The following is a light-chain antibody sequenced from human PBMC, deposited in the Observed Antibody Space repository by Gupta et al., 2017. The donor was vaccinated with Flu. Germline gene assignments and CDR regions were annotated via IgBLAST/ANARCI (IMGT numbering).Light chain of an antibody. CDR2: DDS. Sequence: SSVLTQPPSVSVAPGQTARITCGGNDIESKRVHWYQQKPGQAPVLVLYDDSDRPSGIPERFSGSNSGNTATLTISRVAAGDEADYYCQVWDYPSAHYVFGTGTKVTVL. J-gene: IGLJ1*01. CDR1: DIESKR. CDR3: QVWDYPSAHYV. V-gene: IGLV3-21*02.